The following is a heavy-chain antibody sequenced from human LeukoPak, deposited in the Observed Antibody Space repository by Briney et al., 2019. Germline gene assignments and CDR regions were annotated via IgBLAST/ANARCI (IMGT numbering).Heavy chain of an antibody. Sequence: SETLSLTCAVYGGSFSGYYWSWIRQPAGKGLEWIGRIYTSGSTNYNPSLKSRVTISVDTSKNQFSLKLRSVTAADTAVYYCASQPYSTSWYEGFVPWGQGTLVTVSS. CDR2: IYTSGST. CDR3: ASQPYSTSWYEGFVP. CDR1: GGSFSGYY. D-gene: IGHD6-13*01. J-gene: IGHJ5*02. V-gene: IGHV4-59*10.